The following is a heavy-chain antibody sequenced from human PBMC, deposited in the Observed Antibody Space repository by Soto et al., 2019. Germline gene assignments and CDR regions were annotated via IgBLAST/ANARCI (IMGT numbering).Heavy chain of an antibody. V-gene: IGHV3-30-3*01. CDR1: GFTFRSYA. CDR3: ARGSYDSSGYYCEGSVNLDY. J-gene: IGHJ4*02. CDR2: ISYDGSNK. D-gene: IGHD3-22*01. Sequence: QVQLVECGGGVVQPGRSLRLSCAASGFTFRSYAMHWVRQAPGKGLEWVAVISYDGSNKYYADSVKGRFTISRDNSKNTLYLQTNSLRAEDSAVYYCARGSYDSSGYYCEGSVNLDYWGQGTLVTVSS.